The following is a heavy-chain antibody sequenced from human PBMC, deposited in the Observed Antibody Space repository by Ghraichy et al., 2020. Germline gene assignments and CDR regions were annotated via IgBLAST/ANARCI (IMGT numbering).Heavy chain of an antibody. Sequence: SETLSLTCTVSGGSISSYYWSWIRQPPGKGLEWIGYIYYSGSTNYNPSLKSRITISVDTSKNQFSLKLSSVTAADTAVYYCARHGGSSSWYAKYYFDYWGQGTLVTVSS. CDR3: ARHGGSSSWYAKYYFDY. D-gene: IGHD6-13*01. CDR2: IYYSGST. J-gene: IGHJ4*02. V-gene: IGHV4-59*08. CDR1: GGSISSYY.